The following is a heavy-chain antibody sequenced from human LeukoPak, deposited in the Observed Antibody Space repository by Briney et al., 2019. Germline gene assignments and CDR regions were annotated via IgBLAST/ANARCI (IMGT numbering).Heavy chain of an antibody. V-gene: IGHV3-11*01. J-gene: IGHJ4*02. CDR1: GFTLSDYY. Sequence: PGGSLRLSCAASGFTLSDYYMSWIRQAPGKGLEWTSYISSSGSTIYYADSVKGRFTMSRDNAKNSLYLQMNSLRAEDTAIYYCARRRDYFDYWGQGTLVTVSS. CDR2: ISSSGSTI. CDR3: ARRRDYFDY.